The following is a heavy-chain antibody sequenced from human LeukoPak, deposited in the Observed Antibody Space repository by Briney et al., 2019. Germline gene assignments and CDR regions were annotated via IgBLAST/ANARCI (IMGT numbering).Heavy chain of an antibody. Sequence: ASVKVSCKASGYTSTSYGISWVRQAPGQGLEWMGWISTYNGNTNYAQKLQGRVTMTTDTSTSTAYMELRSLRSDDTAVYYCAREYCTNGVCYDPDYWGRGTLVTVSS. CDR1: GYTSTSYG. J-gene: IGHJ4*02. V-gene: IGHV1-18*01. D-gene: IGHD2-8*01. CDR3: AREYCTNGVCYDPDY. CDR2: ISTYNGNT.